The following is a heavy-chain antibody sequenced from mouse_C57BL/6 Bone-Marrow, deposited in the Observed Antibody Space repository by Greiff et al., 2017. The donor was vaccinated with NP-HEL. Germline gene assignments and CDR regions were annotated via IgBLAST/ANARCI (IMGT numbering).Heavy chain of an antibody. CDR3: ARGDYGNWYFDV. V-gene: IGHV5-4*01. Sequence: DVQLVESGGGLVKPGGSLKLSCAASGFTFSSYAMSWVRQTPEKRLEWVATISDGGSYTYYPDNVKGRFTISRDNAKNNLYLQMSHLKAEDTAMYYCARGDYGNWYFDVWGTGTTVTVSS. J-gene: IGHJ1*03. CDR2: ISDGGSYT. CDR1: GFTFSSYA. D-gene: IGHD2-1*01.